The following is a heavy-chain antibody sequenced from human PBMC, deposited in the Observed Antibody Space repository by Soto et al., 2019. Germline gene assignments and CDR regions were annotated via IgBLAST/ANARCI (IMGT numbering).Heavy chain of an antibody. J-gene: IGHJ4*02. Sequence: QVQLVESGGGVVQPGRSLRLSCAASGFTFSSYGMHWVRQAPGKGLEWVAVISYDGSNKYYADSVKGRFTISRDNSKNTLYLQMNSLRAEDTAVYYCAKYGDSYGFGDYWGQGTLFTGSS. D-gene: IGHD5-18*01. CDR2: ISYDGSNK. V-gene: IGHV3-30*18. CDR1: GFTFSSYG. CDR3: AKYGDSYGFGDY.